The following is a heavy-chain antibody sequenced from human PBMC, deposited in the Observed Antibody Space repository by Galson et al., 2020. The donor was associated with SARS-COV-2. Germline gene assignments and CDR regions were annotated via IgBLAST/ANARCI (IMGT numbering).Heavy chain of an antibody. D-gene: IGHD1-1*01. CDR2: ISRSANTI. Sequence: GSLRLSCAPSGFTFSSYEMNWVRQAPGKGLEFISYISRSANTIYYADSVKGRFTISRDNAKNSLYLQMTGLRAEDTALYYCARGQLGLTYAFDIWGRGTMVTVSS. V-gene: IGHV3-48*03. J-gene: IGHJ3*02. CDR1: GFTFSSYE. CDR3: ARGQLGLTYAFDI.